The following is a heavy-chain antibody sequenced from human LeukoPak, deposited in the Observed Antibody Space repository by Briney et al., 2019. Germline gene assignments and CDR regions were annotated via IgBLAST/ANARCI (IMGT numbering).Heavy chain of an antibody. V-gene: IGHV3-21*01. Sequence: GGSLRLSCAASGFTFSSYSMNWVRQVPGKGLEWVSFISSSSSYIYYADSVQGRFTISRDNAKNSLYLQMISLRGEDTAVYYCAREAIFGWFDPWGQGTLVTVSS. CDR1: GFTFSSYS. D-gene: IGHD3-9*01. CDR3: AREAIFGWFDP. CDR2: ISSSSSYI. J-gene: IGHJ5*02.